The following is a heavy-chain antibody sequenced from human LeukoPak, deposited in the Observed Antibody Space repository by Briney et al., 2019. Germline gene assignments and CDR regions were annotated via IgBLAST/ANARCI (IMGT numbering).Heavy chain of an antibody. CDR2: INPNSGGT. CDR1: GYTFTGYY. Sequence: ASVKVSCKASGYTFTGYYMHWVRQAPGQGLEWMGRINPNSGGTNYAQKFQSRVTMTRDTSISTAYMELSRLRSDDTAVYYCARVRLNSSGWYKGGIDYWGQGTLVTVSS. CDR3: ARVRLNSSGWYKGGIDY. D-gene: IGHD6-19*01. V-gene: IGHV1-2*06. J-gene: IGHJ4*02.